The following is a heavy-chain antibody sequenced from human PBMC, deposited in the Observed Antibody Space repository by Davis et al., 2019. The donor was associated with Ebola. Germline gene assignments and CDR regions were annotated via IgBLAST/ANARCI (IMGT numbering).Heavy chain of an antibody. CDR1: GYSLSRSW. V-gene: IGHV5-51*01. D-gene: IGHD4-17*01. J-gene: IGHJ6*02. CDR3: ARFYGDHGYYYGMDV. Sequence: GESLKISCKGSGYSLSRSWIGWVRQMPGKGLEWMGIIYLGYSTTRYSPSFQGQVTISADKSISTAYLQWSSLKASDTAMYYCARFYGDHGYYYGMDVWGQGTTVTVSS. CDR2: IYLGYSTT.